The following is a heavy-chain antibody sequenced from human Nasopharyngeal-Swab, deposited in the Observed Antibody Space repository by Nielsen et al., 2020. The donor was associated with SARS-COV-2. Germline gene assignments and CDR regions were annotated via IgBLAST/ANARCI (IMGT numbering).Heavy chain of an antibody. CDR2: IKSKTDGGTT. CDR3: TTRIRDIVVVPAYRDY. J-gene: IGHJ4*02. CDR1: GFTFSNAW. Sequence: GESLKISCAASGFTFSNAWMSWVRQAPGKGLEWVGRIKSKTDGGTTDYAAPVKGGFTISRDDSKNTLYLQMNSLKTEDTAVYYCTTRIRDIVVVPAYRDYWGQGTLVTVSS. D-gene: IGHD2-2*01. V-gene: IGHV3-15*01.